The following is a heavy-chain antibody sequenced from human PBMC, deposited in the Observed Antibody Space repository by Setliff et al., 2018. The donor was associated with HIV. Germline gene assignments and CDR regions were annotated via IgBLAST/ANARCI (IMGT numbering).Heavy chain of an antibody. D-gene: IGHD1-26*01. CDR3: ALASIVSTARWNH. CDR1: GYTFSGYN. Sequence: GASVKVSCKASGYTFSGYNLHWVRRAPGQGLEWMGWINPNSGATNYAQSFQGRVTMTRDTSISTAYMDLSSLTSDDTAVYYCALASIVSTARWNHWGRGTTVTVS. CDR2: INPNSGAT. J-gene: IGHJ4*02. V-gene: IGHV1-2*02.